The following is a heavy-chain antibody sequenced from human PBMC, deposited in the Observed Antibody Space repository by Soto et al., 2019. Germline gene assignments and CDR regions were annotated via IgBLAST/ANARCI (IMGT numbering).Heavy chain of an antibody. Sequence: GASAKVSCKASGYTFTIYYMHWVRQAPGQGLEWMGIINPGGGSTSYAQKFQGRVTMTRDTSTSTVYMELSSLRSEDTAVYYCARDRQQLPLDYWGQGTLVTVSS. J-gene: IGHJ4*02. CDR1: GYTFTIYY. D-gene: IGHD6-13*01. V-gene: IGHV1-46*01. CDR2: INPGGGST. CDR3: ARDRQQLPLDY.